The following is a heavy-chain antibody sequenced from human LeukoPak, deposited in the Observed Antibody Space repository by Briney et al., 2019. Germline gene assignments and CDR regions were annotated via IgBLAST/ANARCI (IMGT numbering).Heavy chain of an antibody. J-gene: IGHJ6*02. CDR1: GFTVSSNY. CDR3: ARDSSPQGYYYYGMDV. V-gene: IGHV3-66*01. Sequence: GGSLRLSCAASGFTVSSNYMSWVRQAPGKGQEWVSVIYSGGSTYYADSVKGRFTISRDNSKNTLYLQMNSLRAEDTAVYYCARDSSPQGYYYYGMDVWGQGTTVTVSS. CDR2: IYSGGST.